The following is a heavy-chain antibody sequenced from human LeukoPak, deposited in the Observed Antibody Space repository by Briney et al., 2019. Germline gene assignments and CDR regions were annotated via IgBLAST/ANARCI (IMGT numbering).Heavy chain of an antibody. V-gene: IGHV1-2*02. J-gene: IGHJ4*02. D-gene: IGHD3-22*01. CDR2: INPNSGGT. Sequence: ASVKVSCKASGYTFTGYYMHWVRQAPGQGLEWMGWINPNSGGTKYAQKFQGRVNMTRDTSISTAYMELSRLRSDDTAVYYCARDVWYYYDSSGYYGSVDYWGQGTLVTVSS. CDR3: ARDVWYYYDSSGYYGSVDY. CDR1: GYTFTGYY.